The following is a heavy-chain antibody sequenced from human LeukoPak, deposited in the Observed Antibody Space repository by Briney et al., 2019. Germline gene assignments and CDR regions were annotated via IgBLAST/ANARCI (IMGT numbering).Heavy chain of an antibody. Sequence: LVKVSCKASGGTFSGYAISWVRQAPGQGLEWMGGIIPIFGTANYAQEFQGRVTITADESTSTAYMGLSSLRSEDTAVYYCARGRGGYCSGGSCYPTLYNWFDPWGQGTLVTVSS. CDR3: ARGRGGYCSGGSCYPTLYNWFDP. CDR2: IIPIFGTA. D-gene: IGHD2-15*01. J-gene: IGHJ5*02. V-gene: IGHV1-69*13. CDR1: GGTFSGYA.